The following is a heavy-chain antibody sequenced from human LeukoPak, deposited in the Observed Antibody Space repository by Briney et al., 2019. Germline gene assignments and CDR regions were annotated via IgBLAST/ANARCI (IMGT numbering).Heavy chain of an antibody. J-gene: IGHJ6*04. CDR1: GYTFTSYY. D-gene: IGHD2-21*02. CDR3: ARVAYCGGDCNYYGMDV. CDR2: INPSGGST. V-gene: IGHV1-46*01. Sequence: ASVKVSCKASGYTFTSYYMHWVRQAPGQGLEWMGIINPSGGSTSYAQKFQGRVTMTRDTSTSTVYMELSSLRSEDTAVYYCARVAYCGGDCNYYGMDVWGKGTTVTVSS.